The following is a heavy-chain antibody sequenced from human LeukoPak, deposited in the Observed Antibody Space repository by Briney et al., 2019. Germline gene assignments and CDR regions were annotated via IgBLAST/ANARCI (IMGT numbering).Heavy chain of an antibody. V-gene: IGHV1-2*02. CDR2: INPKSGGT. CDR3: ARSSYYYDSSGYRFDY. D-gene: IGHD3-22*01. Sequence: GASVTVSFTASGYTFTVYYMHWVRQAPGQGLEWMGWINPKSGGTNEAQKFHDRVTMTRDTSNRTAYMEVSRLRSDDTAVYYCARSSYYYDSSGYRFDYWGQGTLVTVSS. J-gene: IGHJ4*02. CDR1: GYTFTVYY.